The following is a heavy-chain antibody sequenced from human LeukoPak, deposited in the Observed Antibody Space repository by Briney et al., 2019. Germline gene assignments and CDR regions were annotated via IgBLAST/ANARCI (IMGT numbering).Heavy chain of an antibody. J-gene: IGHJ4*02. D-gene: IGHD2-8*01. CDR1: GFTFNNYW. CDR2: IKQDGSEK. V-gene: IGHV3-7*01. Sequence: GGSLRLSCAASGFTFNNYWMSWVRQAPGKGLEWVANIKQDGSEKYYVDSVKGRFTISRDNAKNSLYLQMNSLRAEDTAVYYCARDATYCTNGVCYTRFDYWGQGTLVTVSS. CDR3: ARDATYCTNGVCYTRFDY.